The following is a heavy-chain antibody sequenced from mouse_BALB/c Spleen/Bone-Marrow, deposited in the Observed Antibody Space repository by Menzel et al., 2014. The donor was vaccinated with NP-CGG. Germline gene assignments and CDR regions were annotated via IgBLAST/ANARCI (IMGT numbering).Heavy chain of an antibody. D-gene: IGHD2-4*01. CDR1: GYTFTSYT. J-gene: IGHJ3*01. CDR2: INPSSGYT. Sequence: QVQLKESGAELARPGASVKMSCKASGYTFTSYTMHWVKQRPGQGLEWIGYINPSSGYTNYNQKFKDKATLTADKSSSTAYMQLSSLTSEDSAVYYCARFFYDYDGHWFAYWGQGTLVTVSA. V-gene: IGHV1-4*01. CDR3: ARFFYDYDGHWFAY.